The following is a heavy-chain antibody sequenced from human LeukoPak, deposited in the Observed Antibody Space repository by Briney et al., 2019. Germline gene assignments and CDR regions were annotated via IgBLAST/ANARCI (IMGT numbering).Heavy chain of an antibody. J-gene: IGHJ4*02. CDR2: IIPIFGTA. V-gene: IGHV1-69*13. CDR1: GGTFSSYA. D-gene: IGHD6-13*01. CDR3: ATLVISSSWVGYFDY. Sequence: ASVKVSCKASGGTFSSYAISWVRQAPGQGLEWMGGIIPIFGTANYAQKFQGRVTITADESTSTAYMELSSLRSEDTAVYYCATLVISSSWVGYFDYWGQGTLVTVSS.